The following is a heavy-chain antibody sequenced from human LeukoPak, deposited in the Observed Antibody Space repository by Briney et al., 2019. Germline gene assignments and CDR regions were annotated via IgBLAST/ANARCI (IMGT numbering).Heavy chain of an antibody. V-gene: IGHV3-11*01. CDR3: ASYYYGSGSYSTE. Sequence: NPGGSLRLSCAASGFTFSDYYMSWIRQAPGKGLEWVSYISSSGSTIYYADPVKGRFTISRDNAKNSLYLQMNSLRAEDTAVYYCASYYYGSGSYSTEWGQGTLVTVSS. D-gene: IGHD3-10*01. CDR2: ISSSGSTI. CDR1: GFTFSDYY. J-gene: IGHJ4*02.